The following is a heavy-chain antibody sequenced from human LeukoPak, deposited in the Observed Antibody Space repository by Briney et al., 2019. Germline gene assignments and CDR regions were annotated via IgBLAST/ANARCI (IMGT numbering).Heavy chain of an antibody. CDR2: IYYSGST. CDR1: GGSISSYY. Sequence: SETLSLTCTVSGGSISSYYWSWIRQPPGKGLEWIGYIYYSGSTNYNPSFKSRVTISVDTSKNQFSLKLSSVTAADTAVYYCARSIAVAGNLDDAFDIWGQGTMVTVSS. J-gene: IGHJ3*02. V-gene: IGHV4-59*08. CDR3: ARSIAVAGNLDDAFDI. D-gene: IGHD6-19*01.